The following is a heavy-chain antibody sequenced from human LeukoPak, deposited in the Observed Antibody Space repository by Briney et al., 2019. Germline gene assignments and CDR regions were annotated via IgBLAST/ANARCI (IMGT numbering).Heavy chain of an antibody. J-gene: IGHJ4*02. CDR1: GFTVSSNY. D-gene: IGHD6-13*01. CDR2: IYSGGST. CDR3: ARDLMGIAYRGAFYY. V-gene: IGHV3-53*01. Sequence: GGSLRLSCAASGFTVSSNYMSWVRQAPGKGLEWVSIIYSGGSTSYSDSLKGRFTISRDNSKNTLYLQMNSLRAEDTAVYYCARDLMGIAYRGAFYYWGQGTLVSVSS.